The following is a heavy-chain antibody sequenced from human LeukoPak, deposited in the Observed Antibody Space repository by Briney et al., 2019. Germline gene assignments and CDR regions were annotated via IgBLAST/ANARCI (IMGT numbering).Heavy chain of an antibody. Sequence: GGSHRLSCAASGFTFSSYAMNWVRQAPGKGLEWVSTISGSGGSTYYADSVKGRFIFSRNNSKNTLYLQMNSLRAEDTAVYYCAKDLWWFGEYDAFDIWGQGTMVTVSS. CDR3: AKDLWWFGEYDAFDI. CDR2: ISGSGGST. J-gene: IGHJ3*02. V-gene: IGHV3-23*01. D-gene: IGHD3-10*01. CDR1: GFTFSSYA.